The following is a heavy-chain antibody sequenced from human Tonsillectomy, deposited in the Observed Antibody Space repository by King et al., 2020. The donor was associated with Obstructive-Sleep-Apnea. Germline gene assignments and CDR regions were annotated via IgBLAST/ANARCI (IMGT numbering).Heavy chain of an antibody. CDR3: ARVLNEGYCGSSTCYGDAFDF. CDR1: GGSIRSGGYY. V-gene: IGHV4-31*03. CDR2: RSFSGST. J-gene: IGHJ3*01. Sequence: VQLQESGPGLVKPSQTLSLTCTVSGGSIRSGGYYWPWIRQHPEKGLEWIGYRSFSGSTYYNPSLKSRVTISMDTTENQFSLKLSSVTAADTAVYYCARVLNEGYCGSSTCYGDAFDFWGQGTTVIVSS. D-gene: IGHD2-2*01.